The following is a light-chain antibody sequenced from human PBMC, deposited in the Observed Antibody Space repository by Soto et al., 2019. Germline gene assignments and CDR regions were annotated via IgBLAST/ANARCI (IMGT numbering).Light chain of an antibody. CDR1: SSDVGSYNL. J-gene: IGLJ2*01. Sequence: QSALTQPASVSGSPGQSITISCTGTSSDVGSYNLVSWYQQNPGKAPKLMIYEGSKRPSGVSNRFSGSKSGNTASLTISGLQAEDEADFYCCPYAGLSPLVFGGGTKLTVL. V-gene: IGLV2-23*01. CDR3: CPYAGLSPLV. CDR2: EGS.